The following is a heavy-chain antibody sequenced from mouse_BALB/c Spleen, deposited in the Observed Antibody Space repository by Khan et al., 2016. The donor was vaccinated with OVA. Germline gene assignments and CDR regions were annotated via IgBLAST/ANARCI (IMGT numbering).Heavy chain of an antibody. J-gene: IGHJ3*01. CDR1: GFNIKDYY. V-gene: IGHV14-1*02. CDR2: IDPENGDT. Sequence: VQLKQSGAELVRPGALVKLSCKASGFNIKDYYMHWVKQRPEQGLVWIGRIDPENGDTIYDPKFQGKASITSDKSSNTAYLQLSSLTSEDTAVYYCARDGYSPGFAYWGQGTLVTVSA. D-gene: IGHD2-3*01. CDR3: ARDGYSPGFAY.